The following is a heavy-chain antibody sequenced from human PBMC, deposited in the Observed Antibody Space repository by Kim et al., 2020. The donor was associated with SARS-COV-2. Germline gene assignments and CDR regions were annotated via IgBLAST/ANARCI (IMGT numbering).Heavy chain of an antibody. Sequence: YDGSNKYYADSVKGRFTISRDKSKNTLYLQMNSLRAEDTAVYYCASRRPWGQGTLVTVSS. CDR3: ASRRP. CDR2: YDGSNK. V-gene: IGHV3-30*01. J-gene: IGHJ5*02.